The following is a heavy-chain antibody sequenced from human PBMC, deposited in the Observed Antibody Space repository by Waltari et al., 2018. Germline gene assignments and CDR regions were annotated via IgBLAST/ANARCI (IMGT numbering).Heavy chain of an antibody. D-gene: IGHD2-15*01. Sequence: QLQLQESGPGLVKPSETLSLTCTVSGCSISSSSYYWGWLRQPPGKGLEWIGSIYYSGSTYYNPSLKSRVTISVDTSKNQFSLKLSSVTATDTAVYYCARPLDTYCSGGSCYFYWGQGTLVTVSS. CDR1: GCSISSSSYY. CDR3: ARPLDTYCSGGSCYFY. CDR2: IYYSGST. V-gene: IGHV4-39*01. J-gene: IGHJ4*02.